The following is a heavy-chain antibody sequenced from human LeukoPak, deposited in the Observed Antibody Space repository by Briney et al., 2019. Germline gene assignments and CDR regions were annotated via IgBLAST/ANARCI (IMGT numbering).Heavy chain of an antibody. V-gene: IGHV4-39*01. CDR2: IFSSGTT. CDR3: ARRNSGWPFDW. J-gene: IGHJ4*02. Sequence: SETLSLTCSVSGGSISSSSHYWGWIRQPPGKGLEWIGHIFSSGTTYYNPSLQSRVTISADTSKNQFSVKVNSVSAADTAVYYCARRNSGWPFDWWGPGSLVTVSS. D-gene: IGHD6-19*01. CDR1: GGSISSSSHY.